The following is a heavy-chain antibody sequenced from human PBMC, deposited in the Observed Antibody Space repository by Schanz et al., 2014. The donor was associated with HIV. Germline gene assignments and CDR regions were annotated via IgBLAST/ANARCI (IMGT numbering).Heavy chain of an antibody. CDR2: ISHSGGT. D-gene: IGHD2-21*02. V-gene: IGHV4-34*01. J-gene: IGHJ4*01. CDR1: RGSFSGYY. Sequence: QVLLQQWGAGLMKPSETLSLTCAVQRGSFSGYYWNWIRQPPGKGLEWIGEISHSGGTNYNPSLKSRVTISLASPKRQFSLKLKSVTAADTAVYFCARGDFGGNSVDYWGHGNLVTVSS. CDR3: ARGDFGGNSVDY.